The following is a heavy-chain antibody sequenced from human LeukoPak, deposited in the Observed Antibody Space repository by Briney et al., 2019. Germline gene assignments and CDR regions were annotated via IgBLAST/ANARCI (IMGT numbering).Heavy chain of an antibody. D-gene: IGHD6-19*01. CDR2: ISDSSSYT. CDR3: ARDKTVADLDY. J-gene: IGHJ4*02. V-gene: IGHV3-21*01. CDR1: GFTFSSYG. Sequence: GGSLRLSCAASGFTFSSYGMHWVRQAPGKGLEWVSSISDSSSYTYYADSLKGRFTISRDNAKNSLYLQMNSLRAEDTAVYYCARDKTVADLDYWGQGTLVTVSS.